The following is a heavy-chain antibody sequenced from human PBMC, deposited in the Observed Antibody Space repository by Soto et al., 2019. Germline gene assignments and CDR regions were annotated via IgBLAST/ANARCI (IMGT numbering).Heavy chain of an antibody. CDR3: ARRGQYCSTSTCRFDP. D-gene: IGHD2-2*01. Sequence: GESLKISCKASGYSFSDYWIGWVRQMPGRGLEWMGIIYPGDSDTRYSASFQGQVTISADKSISTTFLQWSSLKASDTAMYYCARRGQYCSTSTCRFDPWGEGTRLTVSS. CDR1: GYSFSDYW. CDR2: IYPGDSDT. J-gene: IGHJ5*02. V-gene: IGHV5-51*01.